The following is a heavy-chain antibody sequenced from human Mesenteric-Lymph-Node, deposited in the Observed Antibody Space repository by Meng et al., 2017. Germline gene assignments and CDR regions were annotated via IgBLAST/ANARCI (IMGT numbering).Heavy chain of an antibody. CDR2: ISSSGSTI. V-gene: IGHV3-11*01. D-gene: IGHD6-19*01. J-gene: IGHJ4*02. CDR3: ARETPVTGCPSGY. Sequence: VERGAAWRRLVQPGGSLCLSCAASGFTFSDYYMSWFRQAPGKGLEWVSYISSSGSTIYYADSVKGRFTISRDNAKNSLYLQMNSLRAEDTAVYYCARETPVTGCPSGYWGQGTLVTVSS. CDR1: GFTFSDYY.